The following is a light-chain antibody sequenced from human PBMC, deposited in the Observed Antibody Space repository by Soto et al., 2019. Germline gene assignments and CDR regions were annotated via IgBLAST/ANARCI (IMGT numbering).Light chain of an antibody. CDR3: QQSYSTLT. V-gene: IGKV1-39*01. CDR2: AAS. Sequence: DIQMTQSPSSLSASVGDRVTITCRASRNINNFLNWYQQKPGKAPKLLIYAASSLQSGVPSRFSASVSWTDFTLTISSLQPDDFATYYCQQSYSTLTFGGGTKVEIK. J-gene: IGKJ4*01. CDR1: RNINNF.